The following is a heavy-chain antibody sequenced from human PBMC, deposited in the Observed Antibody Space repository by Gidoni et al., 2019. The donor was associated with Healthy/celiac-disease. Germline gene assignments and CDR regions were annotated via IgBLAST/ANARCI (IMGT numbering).Heavy chain of an antibody. CDR2: IYWDDDK. J-gene: IGHJ4*02. CDR1: GFSLSTRGVG. D-gene: IGHD3-22*01. V-gene: IGHV2-5*02. CDR3: AQRDYDTSAYYK. Sequence: QITLKESGPTLVQPTQPLTLTCTFSGFSLSTRGVGVGWVLQPPGKALEWLALIYWDDDKRYSPSLKSRLTITKDTAKNQVVLTMTNMDPVDTATYYCAQRDYDTSAYYKWGQGALVTVSS.